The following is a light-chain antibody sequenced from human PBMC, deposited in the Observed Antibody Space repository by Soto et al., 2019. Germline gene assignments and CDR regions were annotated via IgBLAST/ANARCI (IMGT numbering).Light chain of an antibody. Sequence: QSALTQPTWVSDSLGPAITISCTGTSSDVGGSNFVSWYQQHPGKPPKLIIYDVANRPSGVSNRFSGSKSGSTASLIISRLQTEDEADYYCVSYTSSTTYVFGTGTKVTVL. CDR2: DVA. J-gene: IGLJ1*01. CDR1: SSDVGGSNF. V-gene: IGLV2-14*03. CDR3: VSYTSSTTYV.